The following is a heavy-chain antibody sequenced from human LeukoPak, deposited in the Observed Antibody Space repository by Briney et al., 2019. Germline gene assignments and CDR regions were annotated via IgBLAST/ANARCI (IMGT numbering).Heavy chain of an antibody. CDR1: GYTFTGYY. CDR3: ARAVTAQGNYYYYYMDV. CDR2: INPNSGGT. V-gene: IGHV1-2*02. Sequence: GASVKVSCKASGYTFTGYYMHWVRQAPGQGLEWMGWINPNSGGTNYAQKFQGRVTMTRDTSISTAYMELSRLRSDDTAVYYCARAVTAQGNYYYYYMDVWGKGTTVTVSS. D-gene: IGHD2-21*02. J-gene: IGHJ6*03.